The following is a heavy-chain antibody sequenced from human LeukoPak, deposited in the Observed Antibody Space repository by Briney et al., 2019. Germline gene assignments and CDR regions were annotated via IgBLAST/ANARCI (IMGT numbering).Heavy chain of an antibody. D-gene: IGHD5-18*01. Sequence: GESLKISCQGSGYRFTTYYIAWARQMPGEALEWMGIIYPGDSDTRYSPSFQGQVTISVDKSVTTAYVQWRSLKASDSAMYYCARLSSVPRYGTTYFDNWGQGTLVTVSS. V-gene: IGHV5-51*01. J-gene: IGHJ4*02. CDR3: ARLSSVPRYGTTYFDN. CDR1: GYRFTTYY. CDR2: IYPGDSDT.